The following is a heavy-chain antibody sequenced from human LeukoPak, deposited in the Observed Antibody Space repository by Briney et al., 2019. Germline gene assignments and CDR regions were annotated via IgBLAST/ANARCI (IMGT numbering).Heavy chain of an antibody. CDR2: IYHSGST. J-gene: IGHJ4*02. D-gene: IGHD5-12*01. CDR3: ARGGIRGYSAFDNLDF. CDR1: GGSISSSNW. Sequence: PSGTLSLTCAVSGGSISSSNWWSWVRQPPGKGLEWIGEIYHSGSTNYNPSLKSRVTISVDKSKNQFSLKLSSVTAADTAVYYCARGGIRGYSAFDNLDFWGLGTHVTVSS. V-gene: IGHV4-4*02.